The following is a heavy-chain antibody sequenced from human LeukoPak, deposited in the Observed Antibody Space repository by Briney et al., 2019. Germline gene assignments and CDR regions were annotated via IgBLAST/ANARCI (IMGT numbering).Heavy chain of an antibody. J-gene: IGHJ4*02. Sequence: GRSLRLSCAASGFTFSSYGMHWVRQAPGKGLEWVAVIWYDGTHKSYADSVKGRFTISRDNSNSALYLDMNSLRAEDTALYYCAKDWAPHSGSHFDYWGQGTLVTVSS. D-gene: IGHD1-26*01. V-gene: IGHV3-33*06. CDR1: GFTFSSYG. CDR3: AKDWAPHSGSHFDY. CDR2: IWYDGTHK.